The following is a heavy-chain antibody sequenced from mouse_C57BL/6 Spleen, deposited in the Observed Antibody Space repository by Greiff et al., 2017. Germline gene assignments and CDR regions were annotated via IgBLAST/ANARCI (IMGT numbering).Heavy chain of an antibody. J-gene: IGHJ4*01. Sequence: QVQLQQPGAELVKPGASVKMSCKASGYTFTSYWITWVKQRPGPGLEWIGDIYPGSGSTNYNEKFKSKATLTVDTSSSTAYMQLSSLTSEDSAVYYCASELRLRNYYAMDYWGQGTSVTVSS. D-gene: IGHD3-2*02. CDR3: ASELRLRNYYAMDY. V-gene: IGHV1-55*01. CDR2: IYPGSGST. CDR1: GYTFTSYW.